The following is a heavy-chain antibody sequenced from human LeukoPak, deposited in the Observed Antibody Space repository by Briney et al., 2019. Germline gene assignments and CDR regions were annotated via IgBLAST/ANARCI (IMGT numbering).Heavy chain of an antibody. Sequence: SQTLSLTCANSGDSFTSGIWNWIRQSPSRGLEWLGRTYHWSKWFNDYAVSVESRMTINADTSRNQFSLQLNSVTPEDTAVYYCARDLHGSRGEFDYWGQGTLVIVSS. V-gene: IGHV6-1*01. J-gene: IGHJ4*02. CDR2: TYHWSKWFN. D-gene: IGHD3-16*01. CDR1: GDSFTSGI. CDR3: ARDLHGSRGEFDY.